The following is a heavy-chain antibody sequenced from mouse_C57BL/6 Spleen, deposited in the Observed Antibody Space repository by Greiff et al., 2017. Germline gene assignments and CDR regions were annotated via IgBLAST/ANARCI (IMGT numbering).Heavy chain of an antibody. D-gene: IGHD1-1*01. CDR1: GYAFTNYL. V-gene: IGHV1-54*01. CDR3: AIYYYGSSWDYAMDY. Sequence: QVHVKQSGAELVRPGTSVKVSCKASGYAFTNYLIEWVKQRPGQGLEWIGVINPGSGGTNYNEKFKGKATLTADKSSSTAYMQLSSLTSEDSAVYFCAIYYYGSSWDYAMDYWGQGTSVTVSS. CDR2: INPGSGGT. J-gene: IGHJ4*01.